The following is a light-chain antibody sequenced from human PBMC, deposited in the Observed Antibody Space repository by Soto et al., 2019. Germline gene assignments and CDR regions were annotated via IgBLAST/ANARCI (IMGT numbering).Light chain of an antibody. V-gene: IGKV3-20*01. CDR3: QQYGSSPT. CDR1: QSVSSNY. CDR2: DVS. Sequence: EIVLTQSPGTLSLSPGERATLSCRSSQSVSSNYLAWYQQKPDLPPRPLIYDVSGRATGIPDRFSGSGSGTDFTLTISRLEPEDFAVYYCQQYGSSPTFGQGTKVEIK. J-gene: IGKJ1*01.